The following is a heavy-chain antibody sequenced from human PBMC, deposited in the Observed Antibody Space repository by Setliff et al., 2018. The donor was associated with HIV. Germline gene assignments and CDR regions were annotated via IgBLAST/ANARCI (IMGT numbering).Heavy chain of an antibody. J-gene: IGHJ4*02. CDR1: GFNLKSYW. V-gene: IGHV3-74*01. CDR3: AKDPRAAVATICDY. D-gene: IGHD5-12*01. Sequence: GGSLRLSCAASGFNLKSYWMHWVRQVPGKGLVWVSRINSDGSNSNYADSVKGRFTISRDNAKNTLFLQMNSLRAEDTALYYCAKDPRAAVATICDYWGQGTLVTVSS. CDR2: INSDGSNS.